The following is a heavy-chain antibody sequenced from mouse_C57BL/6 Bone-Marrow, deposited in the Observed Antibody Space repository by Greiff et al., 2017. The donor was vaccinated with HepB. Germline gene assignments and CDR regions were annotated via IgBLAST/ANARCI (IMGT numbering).Heavy chain of an antibody. D-gene: IGHD2-5*01. CDR3: ADSKSYWYFDV. J-gene: IGHJ1*03. CDR1: GYTFTSYG. V-gene: IGHV1-81*01. Sequence: VQLQQSGAELARPGASVKLSCKASGYTFTSYGISWVKQRTGQGLEWIGEIYPRSGNTYYNEKFKGKATLTADKSSSTAYMERRSLTSEDSAVYFCADSKSYWYFDVWGTGTTVTVSS. CDR2: IYPRSGNT.